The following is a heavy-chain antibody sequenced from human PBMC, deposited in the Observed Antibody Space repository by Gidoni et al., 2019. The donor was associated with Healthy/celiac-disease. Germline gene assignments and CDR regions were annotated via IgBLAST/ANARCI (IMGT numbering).Heavy chain of an antibody. V-gene: IGHV4-34*01. J-gene: IGHJ4*02. Sequence: QVQLQQGGAGLLKPAETLSLTCAGDGGSFSGYYWSWIRQPPGKGLEWIGEINHSGSTNYNPSLKCRVPISVDTSKNPFSLKLSSVTAADTAVYYCARDLYYYGSGSYGYWGQGTLVTVSS. CDR3: ARDLYYYGSGSYGY. D-gene: IGHD3-10*01. CDR2: INHSGST. CDR1: GGSFSGYY.